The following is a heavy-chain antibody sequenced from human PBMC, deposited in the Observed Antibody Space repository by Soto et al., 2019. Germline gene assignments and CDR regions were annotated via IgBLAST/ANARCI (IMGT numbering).Heavy chain of an antibody. CDR3: ARARHLTIFGVVYFDY. CDR2: IKQDGSEK. J-gene: IGHJ4*02. V-gene: IGHV3-7*05. D-gene: IGHD3-3*01. Sequence: GGSLRLSCVVSGFTFSNYWMSWVRQAPGKGLEWVANIKQDGSEKFHVDSVKGRFTISRDNAKNALYLQMNSLRVEDTAVYYCARARHLTIFGVVYFDYWGQGTLVTVSS. CDR1: GFTFSNYW.